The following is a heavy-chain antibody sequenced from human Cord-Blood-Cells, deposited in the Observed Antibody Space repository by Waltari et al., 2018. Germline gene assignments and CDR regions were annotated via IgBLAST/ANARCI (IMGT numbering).Heavy chain of an antibody. D-gene: IGHD1-26*01. CDR1: GGSISSSSYY. CDR2: IYYSGGT. Sequence: QLQLQESGPGLVKPSETLSLTCTVSGGSISSSSYYWGWIRQPPGKGLEWIGSIYYSGGTSHTPSLKIRVTISVDTSKNQFSPKLSSVTAADTAVYYCARRSRSGSYFDYWGQGTLVTVSS. CDR3: ARRSRSGSYFDY. J-gene: IGHJ4*02. V-gene: IGHV4-39*01.